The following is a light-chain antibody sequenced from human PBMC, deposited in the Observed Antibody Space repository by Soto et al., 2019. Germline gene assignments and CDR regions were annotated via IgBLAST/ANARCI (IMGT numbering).Light chain of an antibody. CDR3: QQYYATPLT. J-gene: IGKJ3*01. Sequence: DIVMTQSPDSLAVSLGERATINCKSSQSVFYSPKNKNYLAWYQQKPGQPPKLLIYWAPTRESGVPDRFSGSGSGTDFTLTISSLQAEDVAVYYCQQYYATPLTFGPGTKVDIK. V-gene: IGKV4-1*01. CDR1: QSVFYSPKNKNY. CDR2: WAP.